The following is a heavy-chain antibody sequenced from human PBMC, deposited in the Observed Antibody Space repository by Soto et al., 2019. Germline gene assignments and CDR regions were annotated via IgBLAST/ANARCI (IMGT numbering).Heavy chain of an antibody. CDR2: ISNDGRAQ. D-gene: IGHD3-3*01. CDR1: TVTINVHG. Sequence: GGSLRLSCTSSTVTINVHGIQWVRQAPGKGLEWVAFISNDGRAQYYADSVKGRFTISRDYSKNTVDLQMNSLRNEETAVYYCARDIWSGDYKWFDSRGPGTLVTVSS. J-gene: IGHJ5*01. CDR3: ARDIWSGDYKWFDS. V-gene: IGHV3-30*03.